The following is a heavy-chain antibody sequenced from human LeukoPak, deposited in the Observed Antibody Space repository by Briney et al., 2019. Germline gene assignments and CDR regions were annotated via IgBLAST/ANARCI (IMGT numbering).Heavy chain of an antibody. CDR3: ARDRSSSMVVTALWGFDY. Sequence: ASVKVSCKASGYTFTIYYIHWVRQAPGQGLEWMGIINPSAGNTAYPQKFQGRVTMTRDTSTTTLYMELSSLRSDDTAVYYCARDRSSSMVVTALWGFDYWGQGTLVTVSS. D-gene: IGHD2-21*02. J-gene: IGHJ4*02. CDR2: INPSAGNT. CDR1: GYTFTIYY. V-gene: IGHV1-46*01.